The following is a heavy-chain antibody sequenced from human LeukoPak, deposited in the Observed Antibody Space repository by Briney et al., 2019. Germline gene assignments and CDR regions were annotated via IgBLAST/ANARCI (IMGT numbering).Heavy chain of an antibody. Sequence: GSLRLSCAASGFTFSSYGMHWVRQAPGKGLEWVAVIWYDGSNKYYADSVKGRFTISRDNSKNTLYLQMNSLRAEDTAVYYCARDMGYYYYGMDVWGQGTTVTVSS. CDR3: ARDMGYYYYGMDV. D-gene: IGHD1-26*01. CDR1: GFTFSSYG. V-gene: IGHV3-33*01. CDR2: IWYDGSNK. J-gene: IGHJ6*02.